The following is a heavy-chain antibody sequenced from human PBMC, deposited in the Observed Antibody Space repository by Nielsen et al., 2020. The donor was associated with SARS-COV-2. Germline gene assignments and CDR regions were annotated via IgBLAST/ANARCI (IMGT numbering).Heavy chain of an antibody. CDR2: INHSGST. D-gene: IGHD3-16*01. Sequence: SETLSLTCAVYGGSFRGHYWSWIRQPPGKGLEWIGDINHSGSTNYNPSLKRRVTISVDMSKNQLSLKLRSVTAADTAVYFCARGNWAPPGSDWGQGTLVTVSS. V-gene: IGHV4-34*01. CDR1: GGSFRGHY. CDR3: ARGNWAPPGSD. J-gene: IGHJ4*02.